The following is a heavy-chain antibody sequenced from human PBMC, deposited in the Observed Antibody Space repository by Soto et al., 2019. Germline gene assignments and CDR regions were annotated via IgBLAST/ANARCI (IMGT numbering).Heavy chain of an antibody. Sequence: GGSLRLSCAASGFTFRSYAMHWVRQAPGKGLEWVAVISYDGSNKYYADSVKGRFTISRDNSKNTLYLQMNSLRAEDTAVYYCARDPLWGTAMVLWYFDLWGRGTLVTVS. J-gene: IGHJ2*01. CDR2: ISYDGSNK. CDR3: ARDPLWGTAMVLWYFDL. D-gene: IGHD5-18*01. V-gene: IGHV3-30-3*01. CDR1: GFTFRSYA.